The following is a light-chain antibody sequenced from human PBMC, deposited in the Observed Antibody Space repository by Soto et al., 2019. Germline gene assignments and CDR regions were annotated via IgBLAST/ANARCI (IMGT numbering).Light chain of an antibody. CDR1: QTISSW. J-gene: IGKJ1*01. Sequence: DIQMTQSPSTLSGSVGDRVTITCRASQTISSWFAWYQQKPGKAPKLLIYTASTLKSGVPSRFSGSGSGTEFTLTISSLQPDDFATYYCQHYNSYSEAFGQGTKV. CDR2: TAS. CDR3: QHYNSYSEA. V-gene: IGKV1-5*03.